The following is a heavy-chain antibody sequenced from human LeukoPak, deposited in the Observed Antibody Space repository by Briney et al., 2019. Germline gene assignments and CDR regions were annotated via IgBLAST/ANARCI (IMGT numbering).Heavy chain of an antibody. CDR2: ISGSGGST. CDR3: ANDYPIIRIVGVTKPFDP. Sequence: WGSLSLTCTVSGVTISSGNLYWVRQAPRTGLERVPAISGSGGSTYYADSAKGRFTISRENSKNTLYLQMNSMRAEDTAVYYCANDYPIIRIVGVTKPFDPWGQGTLVTVSS. V-gene: IGHV3-23*01. CDR1: GVTISSGN. D-gene: IGHD2-8*01. J-gene: IGHJ5*02.